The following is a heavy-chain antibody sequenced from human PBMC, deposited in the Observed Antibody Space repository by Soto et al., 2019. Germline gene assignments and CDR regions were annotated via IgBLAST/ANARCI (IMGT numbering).Heavy chain of an antibody. CDR2: IYYSGST. CDR1: GGSISSSSYY. J-gene: IGHJ5*02. V-gene: IGHV4-39*01. D-gene: IGHD6-13*01. CDR3: ARHGRNYSSSWYNWFDP. Sequence: QLQLQESGPGLVKPSETLSLTCTVSGGSISSSSYYWGWIRQPPGKGLEWIGSIYYSGSTYYNPSLKSRVPIPVDTSKNQFSLKLRSVTAADTAVYYCARHGRNYSSSWYNWFDPWGQGTLVTVSS.